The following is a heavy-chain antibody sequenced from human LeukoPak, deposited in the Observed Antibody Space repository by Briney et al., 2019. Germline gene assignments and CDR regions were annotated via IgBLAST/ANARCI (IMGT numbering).Heavy chain of an antibody. CDR2: IWYDGSYK. CDR3: VRDLVNFDY. Sequence: PGRSLRLSCAASGFTLSSYGMHWVRQAPGKGLEWVAVIWYDGSYKYYEDSVKGRFTISRDNSKKMLYLQMNSLRPEDTAVYYCVRDLVNFDYWGQGTLVTVSS. CDR1: GFTLSSYG. V-gene: IGHV3-33*01. J-gene: IGHJ4*02.